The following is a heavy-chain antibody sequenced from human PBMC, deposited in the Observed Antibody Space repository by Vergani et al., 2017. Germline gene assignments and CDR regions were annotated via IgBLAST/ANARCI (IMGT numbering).Heavy chain of an antibody. CDR1: GGSFSGYY. Sequence: QVQLQQWGAGLLKPSETLSLTCAVYGGSFSGYYWSWIRQPPGKGLEWMGEINHSGSTNYNPSLKSRVTISVDTSKNQFSLKLSSVTAADTVVYYCARAKMVRGESRKYYFDYWGQGTLVTVSS. V-gene: IGHV4-34*01. J-gene: IGHJ4*02. D-gene: IGHD3-10*01. CDR2: INHSGST. CDR3: ARAKMVRGESRKYYFDY.